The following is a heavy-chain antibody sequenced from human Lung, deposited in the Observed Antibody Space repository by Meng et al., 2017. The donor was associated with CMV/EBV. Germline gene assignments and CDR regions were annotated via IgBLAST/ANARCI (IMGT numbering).Heavy chain of an antibody. CDR3: ARDDYGSGSYYNGAWFDS. V-gene: IGHV3-23*01. CDR2: ISGSGGST. D-gene: IGHD3-10*01. J-gene: IGHJ5*01. CDR1: GFXFNNYA. Sequence: GGSXRLXCAASGFXFNNYAMTWVRQAPGKGLEWVSSISGSGGSTYYADSVKGRFTVSRDNSRNTVFVQMNSLRAEDTAVYYCARDDYGSGSYYNGAWFDSXGQGXLVTVSS.